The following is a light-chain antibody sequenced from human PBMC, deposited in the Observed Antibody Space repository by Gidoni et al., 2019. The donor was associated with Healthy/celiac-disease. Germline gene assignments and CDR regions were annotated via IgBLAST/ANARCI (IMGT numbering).Light chain of an antibody. CDR1: SSDVGSYNL. J-gene: IGLJ1*01. Sequence: QSAPTQPASASGSPGPSITISCTGTSSDVGSYNLVSWYQQHPGQAPKLMIYEGSKRPSGVSNRFSGSKSGNTASLTISGLQAEDEADYYCCSYAGSSTFVFGTGTKVTVL. V-gene: IGLV2-23*01. CDR2: EGS. CDR3: CSYAGSSTFV.